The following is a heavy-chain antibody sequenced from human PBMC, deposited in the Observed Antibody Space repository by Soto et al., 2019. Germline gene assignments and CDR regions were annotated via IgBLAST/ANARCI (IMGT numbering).Heavy chain of an antibody. CDR3: ARRLLAYCGGDFYSNWFDP. V-gene: IGHV5-51*01. Sequence: GESLKISCKGSGYSFTSYGIGWVRQMPGKGLEWMGIIYPGASDTRYSPSFQGQVTISADNSISTAYLQWNSLKASDTAMYSCARRLLAYCGGDFYSNWFDPWGQGTLVTVSS. CDR2: IYPGASDT. J-gene: IGHJ5*02. CDR1: GYSFTSYG. D-gene: IGHD2-21*02.